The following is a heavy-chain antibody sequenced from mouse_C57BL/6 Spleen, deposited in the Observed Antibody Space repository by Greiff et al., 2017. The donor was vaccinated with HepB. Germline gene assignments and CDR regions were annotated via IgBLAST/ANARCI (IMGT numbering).Heavy chain of an antibody. CDR2: IRLKSDNYAT. D-gene: IGHD1-1*01. Sequence: EVNVVESGGGLVQPGGSMKLSCVASGFTFSNYWMNWVRQSPEKGLEWVAQIRLKSDNYATHYAESVKGRFTISRDDSKSSVYLQMNNLRAEDTGIYYCTVLGGSSAYAMDYWGQGTSVTVSS. CDR3: TVLGGSSAYAMDY. CDR1: GFTFSNYW. V-gene: IGHV6-3*01. J-gene: IGHJ4*01.